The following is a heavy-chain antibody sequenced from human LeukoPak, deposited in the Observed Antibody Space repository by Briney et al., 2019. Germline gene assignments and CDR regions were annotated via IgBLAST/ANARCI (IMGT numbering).Heavy chain of an antibody. CDR2: INPNSGGT. CDR3: ARDISAGIYMYEY. J-gene: IGHJ4*02. Sequence: ALVKVSCKASGYIFTGHYMHWVRQAPGQGLEWMGWINPNSGGTKYAQKFQGRVNMTRDTSISTTYMELRRLTSDDTAVYYCARDISAGIYMYEYWGQGSLVTVSS. D-gene: IGHD2-15*01. CDR1: GYIFTGHY. V-gene: IGHV1-2*02.